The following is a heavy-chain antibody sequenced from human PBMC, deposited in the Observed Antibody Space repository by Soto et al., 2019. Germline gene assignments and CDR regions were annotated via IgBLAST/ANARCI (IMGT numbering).Heavy chain of an antibody. J-gene: IGHJ4*02. CDR1: VFTFSSYG. Sequence: VGSLRLSCASSVFTFSSYGMHCVRHSPGKWLEWVAVISYDGSNKYYADSVKGRFTISRDNSKNTLYLQMNSLRAEDTAVYYCAKSYYDSSGFFDYWGQGTLFTLS. D-gene: IGHD3-22*01. V-gene: IGHV3-30*18. CDR3: AKSYYDSSGFFDY. CDR2: ISYDGSNK.